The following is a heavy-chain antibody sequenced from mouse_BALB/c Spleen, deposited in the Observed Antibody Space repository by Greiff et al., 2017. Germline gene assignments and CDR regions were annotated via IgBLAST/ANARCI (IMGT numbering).Heavy chain of an antibody. V-gene: IGHV10-1*02. Sequence: EVKLMESGGGLVQPKGSLKLSCAASGFTFNTYAMNWVRQAPGKGLEWVARIRSKSNNYATYYADSVKDRFTISRDDSQSMLYLQMNNLKTEDTAMYYCVRHIHYYGYVGAMDYWGQGTSVTVSS. CDR3: VRHIHYYGYVGAMDY. J-gene: IGHJ4*01. CDR1: GFTFNTYA. D-gene: IGHD1-2*01. CDR2: IRSKSNNYAT.